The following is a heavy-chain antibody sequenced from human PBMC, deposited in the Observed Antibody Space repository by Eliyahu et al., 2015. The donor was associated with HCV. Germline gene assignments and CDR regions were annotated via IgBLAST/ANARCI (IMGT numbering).Heavy chain of an antibody. CDR2: IIPIFGTA. Sequence: QVQLVQSGAEVKKPGSSVKVSCKASGGTFSSXAISWVRXAPGQGLEWMGGIIPIFGTANYAQKXQGRVTITADKSTSTAYMELSSLRSEDTAVYYCARVPSYCTNGVCPTRSYYYYGMDVWGQGTTVTVSS. CDR3: ARVPSYCTNGVCPTRSYYYYGMDV. D-gene: IGHD2-8*01. CDR1: GGTFSSXA. V-gene: IGHV1-69*06. J-gene: IGHJ6*02.